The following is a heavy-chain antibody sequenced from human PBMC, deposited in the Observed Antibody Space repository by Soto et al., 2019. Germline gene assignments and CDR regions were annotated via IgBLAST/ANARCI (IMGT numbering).Heavy chain of an antibody. D-gene: IGHD6-19*01. CDR2: IKQDGSEK. V-gene: IGHV3-7*01. Sequence: GGSLRLSCAASGFTFSSYWMSWVRQAPGKGLEWVANIKQDGSEKYYVDSVKGRFTISRDNAKNSLYLQMNSLRAEDTAVYYCARDPRLSIAVAGNYYYYYGMDVWGQGTTVTVSS. J-gene: IGHJ6*02. CDR3: ARDPRLSIAVAGNYYYYYGMDV. CDR1: GFTFSSYW.